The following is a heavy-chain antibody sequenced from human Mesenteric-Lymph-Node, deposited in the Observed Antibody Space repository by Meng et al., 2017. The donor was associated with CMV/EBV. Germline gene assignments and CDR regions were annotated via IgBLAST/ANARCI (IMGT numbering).Heavy chain of an antibody. V-gene: IGHV1-46*01. CDR1: GYTFTSYY. Sequence: ASVKVSCKASGYTFTSYYMHWVRQAPGQGLEWMGIINPSGGSTSYAQKFQGRVTMTRDTSTSTVYMELSSLRSEDTAVYYCARTVTTGSHYYYYGMDVWGQGTTVTVSS. CDR2: INPSGGST. J-gene: IGHJ6*02. CDR3: ARTVTTGSHYYYYGMDV. D-gene: IGHD4-11*01.